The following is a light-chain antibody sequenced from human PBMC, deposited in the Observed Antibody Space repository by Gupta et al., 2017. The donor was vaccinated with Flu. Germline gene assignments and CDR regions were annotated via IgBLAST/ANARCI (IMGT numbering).Light chain of an antibody. CDR2: AVS. CDR1: NRDVGGYDY. V-gene: IGLV2-14*03. Sequence: QAAPTQPASVSGAPGQSITVSCTGTNRDVGGYDYVSCHQQHPGKRPRLLIYAVSDRPSGVSSRFSGSKSGNTASLTISGLQREDEAHYYCSSFTASSTVVFGGGTKVTVL. J-gene: IGLJ2*01. CDR3: SSFTASSTVV.